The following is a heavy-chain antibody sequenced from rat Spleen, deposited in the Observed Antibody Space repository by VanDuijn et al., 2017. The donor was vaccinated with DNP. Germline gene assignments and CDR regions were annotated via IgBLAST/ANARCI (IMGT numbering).Heavy chain of an antibody. D-gene: IGHD1-4*01. Sequence: EVQLVESGGGLVQPGRSLKVSCVASGFTFNNYWMTWIRQVPGKGLEWVASITSSGGVTYYPDSVKGRFTISRDNAKNTLYLQMTSLRSEDTATYYCATSPGPNWFAYWGQGTLGTVSS. CDR2: ITSSGGVT. CDR1: GFTFNNYW. V-gene: IGHV5-31*01. J-gene: IGHJ3*01. CDR3: ATSPGPNWFAY.